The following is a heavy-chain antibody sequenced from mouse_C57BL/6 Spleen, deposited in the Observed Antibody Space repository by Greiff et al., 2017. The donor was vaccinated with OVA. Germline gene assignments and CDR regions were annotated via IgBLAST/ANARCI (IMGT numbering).Heavy chain of an antibody. CDR1: GYAFTNYL. CDR2: INPGSGGT. V-gene: IGHV1-54*01. Sequence: VQLQESGAELVRPGTSVKVSCKASGYAFTNYLIEWVKQRPGQGLEWIGVINPGSGGTNYNEKFKGKATLTADKSSSTAYMQLSSLTSEDSAVYFCASRIYYGNYDGDYWGQGTTLTVSS. CDR3: ASRIYYGNYDGDY. D-gene: IGHD2-1*01. J-gene: IGHJ2*01.